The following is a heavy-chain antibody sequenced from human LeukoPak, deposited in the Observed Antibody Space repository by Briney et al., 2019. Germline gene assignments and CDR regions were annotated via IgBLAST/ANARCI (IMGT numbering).Heavy chain of an antibody. Sequence: GGSLRLSCVGSGFTFRSHAMSWVRQAPGKGLEFVSGIYENGGTTYYADSVKGRFSISRDNSKNTLYLQMTSLRAEDTAVYYCAKRGDYYYYGMDVWGHGTTVTVSS. J-gene: IGHJ6*02. CDR3: AKRGDYYYYGMDV. CDR2: IYENGGTT. V-gene: IGHV3-23*01. CDR1: GFTFRSHA.